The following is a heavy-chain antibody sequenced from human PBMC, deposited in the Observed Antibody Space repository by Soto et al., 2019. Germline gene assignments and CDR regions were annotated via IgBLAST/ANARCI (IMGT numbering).Heavy chain of an antibody. D-gene: IGHD3-16*02. CDR2: IYYSGST. V-gene: IGHV4-30-4*01. CDR1: GGSISSGDYY. J-gene: IGHJ4*02. Sequence: QVQLQESSPGLVKPSQTLSLTCTVSGGSISSGDYYWSWIRQPPGKGLEWIGYIYYSGSTYYNPSPKSRVTIAVDTSKNQFSLQLSSVTAADTAVYYCARFPYYDYVWGSYRPGGYFDYWGQGTLVTVSS. CDR3: ARFPYYDYVWGSYRPGGYFDY.